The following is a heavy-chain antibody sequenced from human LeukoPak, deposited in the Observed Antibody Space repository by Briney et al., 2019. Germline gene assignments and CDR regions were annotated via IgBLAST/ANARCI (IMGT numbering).Heavy chain of an antibody. CDR2: INPNSGGT. CDR3: ARVTSLVTYAFDI. J-gene: IGHJ3*02. V-gene: IGHV1-2*02. D-gene: IGHD4-11*01. Sequence: ASVKVSCKASGYTFTGYYMHWVRQAPGQGLEWIGWINPNSGGTNYAQKFQGRVTMTRDTSISTAYMELSRLRSDDTAVYYCARVTSLVTYAFDIWGQGTMVTVSS. CDR1: GYTFTGYY.